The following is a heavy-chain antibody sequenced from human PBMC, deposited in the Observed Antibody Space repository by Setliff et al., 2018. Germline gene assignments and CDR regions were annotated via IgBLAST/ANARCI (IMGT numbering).Heavy chain of an antibody. CDR3: AREGVDTRSSTDYRYYMDV. J-gene: IGHJ6*03. CDR2: INPSGGST. D-gene: IGHD5-18*01. CDR1: GYTFTSNH. Sequence: ASVKVSCKASGYTFTSNHVHWGRQAPGQGLEWMGTINPSGGSTIYAPDFQGRVTMTWDTSTSTAYMELSSLRSEDTAVYFCAREGVDTRSSTDYRYYMDVWGKGTTVTVSS. V-gene: IGHV1-46*01.